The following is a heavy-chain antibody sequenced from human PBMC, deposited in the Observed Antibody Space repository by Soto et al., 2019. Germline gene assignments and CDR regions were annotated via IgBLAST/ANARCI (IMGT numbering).Heavy chain of an antibody. Sequence: GSLRLSCAASGFSFNKAWMSWVRQAPGKGLEWVGRIKSNADGGATDYGEPVKGRFTISRDDSENTLYLQMNSLKTDDTAVYYCTRYSSSSWVAFDYWGQGTLVTVSS. J-gene: IGHJ4*02. CDR1: GFSFNKAW. CDR3: TRYSSSSWVAFDY. D-gene: IGHD6-6*01. CDR2: IKSNADGGAT. V-gene: IGHV3-15*01.